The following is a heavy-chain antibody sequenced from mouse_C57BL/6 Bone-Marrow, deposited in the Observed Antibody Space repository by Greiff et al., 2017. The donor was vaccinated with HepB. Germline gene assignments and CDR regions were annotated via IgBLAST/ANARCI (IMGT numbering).Heavy chain of an antibody. Sequence: QVQLQQSGPELVKPGASVKISRKASGYTFTDYYINWAKQRAGQGLEWIGWIYPGSGNTKDNEKFKSKTTLTVDTSSSTAYMQLSSLTSEDSAVYFCARVDWDYYAMDYWGQGTSVTGSS. J-gene: IGHJ4*01. CDR2: IYPGSGNT. CDR3: ARVDWDYYAMDY. D-gene: IGHD4-1*01. V-gene: IGHV1-84*01. CDR1: GYTFTDYY.